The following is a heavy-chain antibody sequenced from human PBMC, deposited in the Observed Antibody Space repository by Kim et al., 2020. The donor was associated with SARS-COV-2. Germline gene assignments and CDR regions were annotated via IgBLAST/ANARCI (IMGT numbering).Heavy chain of an antibody. J-gene: IGHJ2*01. V-gene: IGHV3-13*01. Sequence: GGSLRLSCAASGFTFSSYDMHWVRQAPGKGLEWVSAIDAAGYTYYPGSVQGRFTISRENAKNCLYLQMNSLSAGDTAVYYCVREMTTMSRFEYLDLWGRGTLVTVSS. CDR3: VREMTTMSRFEYLDL. D-gene: IGHD4-17*01. CDR2: IDAAGYT. CDR1: GFTFSSYD.